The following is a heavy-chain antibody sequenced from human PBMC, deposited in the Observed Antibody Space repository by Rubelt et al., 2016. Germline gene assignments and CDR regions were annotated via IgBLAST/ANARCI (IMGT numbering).Heavy chain of an antibody. CDR3: ARAATKVVAAAIDY. J-gene: IGHJ4*02. Sequence: QVQLVESGGGVVQPGRSLRLSCAASGFTFSSYGMHWVRQAPGKGLEWVAVISYDGSNKYYADSAKGRFTISRDNSKNTLYLQWNSLRAEDTAGYYCARAATKVVAAAIDYWGQGTLVTVSS. V-gene: IGHV3-30*19. CDR1: GFTFSSYG. D-gene: IGHD2-15*01. CDR2: ISYDGSNK.